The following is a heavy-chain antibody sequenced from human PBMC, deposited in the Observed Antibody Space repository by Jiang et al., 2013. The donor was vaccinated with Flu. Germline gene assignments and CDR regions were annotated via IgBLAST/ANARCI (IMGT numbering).Heavy chain of an antibody. D-gene: IGHD3-10*01. CDR2: IKQDGSEK. CDR3: ARDRGDGDYTDY. Sequence: NIKQDGSEKYYVDSVKGRFTISRDNAKNSLYLQMNSLRAEDTAVYYCARDRGDGDYTDYWGQGTLVTVSS. J-gene: IGHJ4*02. V-gene: IGHV3-7*03.